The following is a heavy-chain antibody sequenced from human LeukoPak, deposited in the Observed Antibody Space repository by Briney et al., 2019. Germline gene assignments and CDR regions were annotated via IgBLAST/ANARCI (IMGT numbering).Heavy chain of an antibody. V-gene: IGHV4-61*02. CDR1: GGPISSGSDY. CDR2: IYTSGIN. CDR3: ARDSGYSYVFDY. D-gene: IGHD5-18*01. J-gene: IGHJ4*02. Sequence: SQTLSLTCTVSGGPISSGSDYWSWIRQPAGKGLEWIGRIYTSGINNYTPSLNSQVTISVDTSKNQFSLKLSSVTAADTAVYYCARDSGYSYVFDYWGQGTLVTVSS.